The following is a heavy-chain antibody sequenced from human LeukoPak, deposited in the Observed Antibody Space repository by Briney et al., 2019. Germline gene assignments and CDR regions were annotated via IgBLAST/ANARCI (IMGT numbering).Heavy chain of an antibody. V-gene: IGHV4-39*07. CDR3: ARDAYGPHYYYYMDV. Sequence: ASETLSLTCIVSGGSISSSSYYWGWIRQPPGKGLEWIGSIFYSGSTYYNPSLKSRVTISVDTSKNQFSLKLSSVTAADTAVYYCARDAYGPHYYYYMDVWGKGTTVTVSS. J-gene: IGHJ6*03. D-gene: IGHD3-16*01. CDR1: GGSISSSSYY. CDR2: IFYSGST.